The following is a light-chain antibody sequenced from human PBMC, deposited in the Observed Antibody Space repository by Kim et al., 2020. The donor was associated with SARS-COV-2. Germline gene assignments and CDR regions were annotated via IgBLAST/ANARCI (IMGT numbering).Light chain of an antibody. CDR3: QQYKSYPVT. J-gene: IGKJ5*01. CDR2: TET. V-gene: IGKV1D-16*01. CDR1: TDSSRC. Sequence: AAVGAKVTITCRACTDSSRCVAWYQRKTAASTKSLIYTETTLESGVPSRCSGSGSETYFTLTISRLQPEDFATYYCQQYKSYPVTFGHGTRLEIK.